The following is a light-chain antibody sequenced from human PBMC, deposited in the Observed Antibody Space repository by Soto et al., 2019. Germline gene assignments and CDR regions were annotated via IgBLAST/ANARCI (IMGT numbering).Light chain of an antibody. V-gene: IGLV2-8*01. J-gene: IGLJ1*01. CDR1: SSDIGGYNY. Sequence: QSVLTQPPSASGSPGQSGTISCTGTSSDIGGYNYVSWYQQHPGKAPKLMIYEVTKRPSGVPGRFSASRSGNTASLTVSGLQSEDEADYYCSSFTGTNNLYVFGTGTKVTVL. CDR3: SSFTGTNNLYV. CDR2: EVT.